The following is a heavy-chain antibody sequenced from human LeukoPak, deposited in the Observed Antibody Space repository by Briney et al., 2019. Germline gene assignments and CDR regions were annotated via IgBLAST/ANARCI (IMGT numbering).Heavy chain of an antibody. CDR1: GFTVSSNY. D-gene: IGHD3-22*01. Sequence: GGSLRLSCAASGFTVSSNYMSWVRQAPGKGLEWVSVISSGGSTNYADSVKGRFTISRDNSKNTLNLQMNGLRAEDTAVYYCARDSMIVGCYFQHWGQGTLVTVSS. CDR3: ARDSMIVGCYFQH. J-gene: IGHJ1*01. CDR2: ISSGGST. V-gene: IGHV3-66*01.